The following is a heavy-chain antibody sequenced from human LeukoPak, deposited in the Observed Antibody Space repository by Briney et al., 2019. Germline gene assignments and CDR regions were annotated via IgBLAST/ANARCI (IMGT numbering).Heavy chain of an antibody. CDR1: GFTFSTYA. Sequence: GGSLRLSCVASGFTFSTYAMNWVRQAPGKGLEWISGISANGGTTYYADSVKGRFTISRDNSKDTLYLQMSSLRAEDTAVYFCAKDTCSGGNCYFPFDFWGQGTLVTVSS. J-gene: IGHJ4*02. CDR3: AKDTCSGGNCYFPFDF. D-gene: IGHD2-15*01. CDR2: ISANGGTT. V-gene: IGHV3-23*01.